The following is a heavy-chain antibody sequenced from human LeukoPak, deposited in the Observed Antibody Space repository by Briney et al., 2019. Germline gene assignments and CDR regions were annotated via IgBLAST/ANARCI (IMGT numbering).Heavy chain of an antibody. CDR1: GYTFIGYY. Sequence: ASVKVSCKASGYTFIGYYIHWVRQAPGQGLEWMGWINPNSGGTNYAQKFQGRVTMTRDTSISTAYMELSRLRSDDTAVYYCARDIVMVTYWFDPWGQGTLVTVSS. J-gene: IGHJ5*02. CDR3: ARDIVMVTYWFDP. D-gene: IGHD5-18*01. CDR2: INPNSGGT. V-gene: IGHV1-2*02.